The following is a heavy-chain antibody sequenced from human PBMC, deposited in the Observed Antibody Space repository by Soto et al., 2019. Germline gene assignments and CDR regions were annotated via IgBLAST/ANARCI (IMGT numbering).Heavy chain of an antibody. V-gene: IGHV3-23*01. CDR1: GFTFSNYA. Sequence: EVHLLESGGGLVQPGGSLRLSCAASGFTFSNYAMTWVRQAPGKGLEWVSTISGGGGITYHADSVKGRFTISRDNSKNTLNLQMDSLRAEDTAVYYCAKDAGTEGYCSTDTCLDDYWGQGTLVTVSS. J-gene: IGHJ4*02. CDR3: AKDAGTEGYCSTDTCLDDY. D-gene: IGHD2-2*01. CDR2: ISGGGGIT.